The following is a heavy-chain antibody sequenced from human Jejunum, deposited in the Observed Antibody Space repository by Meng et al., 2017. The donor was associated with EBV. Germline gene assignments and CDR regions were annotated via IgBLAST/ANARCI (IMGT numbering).Heavy chain of an antibody. CDR2: ISAYNGNT. CDR3: ASGGVVVAGSYYFDS. V-gene: IGHV1-18*01. D-gene: IGHD6-19*01. J-gene: IGHJ4*01. CDR1: GNSFNSYG. Sequence: QVPLAQSGGEVKKPGASVKCPCKVSGNSFNSYGITWGRQAAGQGLEWMGWISAYNGNTKYGEKFKDRVTVTRDRSTSTSYMEVRSLRSDDTAVYFCASGGVVVAGSYYFDSWGLGTLVTVSS.